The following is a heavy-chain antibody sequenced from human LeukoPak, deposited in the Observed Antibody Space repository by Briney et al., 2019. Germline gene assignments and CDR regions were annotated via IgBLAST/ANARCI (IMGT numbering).Heavy chain of an antibody. J-gene: IGHJ6*03. Sequence: PGGSLRLSCAASGFTFSSYAMSWVRQAPGKGLEWVSAISGSGGSTYYADSVKGRFTISRDNSKNTLYLQMNSLRAEDTAVYYCAKVSGGYCSSTSCYYYYYMDVWGKGTTVTVSS. V-gene: IGHV3-23*01. CDR1: GFTFSSYA. CDR3: AKVSGGYCSSTSCYYYYYMDV. CDR2: ISGSGGST. D-gene: IGHD2-2*01.